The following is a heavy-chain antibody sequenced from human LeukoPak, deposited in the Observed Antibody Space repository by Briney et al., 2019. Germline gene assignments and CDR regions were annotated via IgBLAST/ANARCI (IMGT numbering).Heavy chain of an antibody. J-gene: IGHJ3*02. CDR2: IFYTGST. CDR1: GDSISGFY. Sequence: SETLSLTCTVSGDSISGFYWSWIRQPPGKGLEWIGYIFYTGSTNYNPSLKSRVTISVLTSKNRFSLKLSSVTAADTAVYYCATLTGGDDAFDIWGQGTMVTVSS. V-gene: IGHV4-59*01. CDR3: ATLTGGDDAFDI. D-gene: IGHD4-23*01.